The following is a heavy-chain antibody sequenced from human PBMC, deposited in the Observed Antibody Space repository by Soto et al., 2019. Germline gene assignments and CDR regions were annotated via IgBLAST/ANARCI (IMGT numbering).Heavy chain of an antibody. CDR3: ARRPAAGNWSDL. V-gene: IGHV3-11*06. J-gene: IGHJ5*02. CDR2: ISTSTGYT. CDR1: GCTFIDDY. Sequence: GGAQRLWDAASGCTFIDDYMSWVRQAPGKGLEWVSYISTSTGYTNYADSVKGRFTISRDNAKNSLYLQMNSLRAEDTAVYYCARRPAAGNWSDLWGQGTQVTVSS. D-gene: IGHD2-2*01.